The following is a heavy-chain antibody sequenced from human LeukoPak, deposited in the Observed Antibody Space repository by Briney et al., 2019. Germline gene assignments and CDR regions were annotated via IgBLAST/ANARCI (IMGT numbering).Heavy chain of an antibody. V-gene: IGHV4-38-2*02. D-gene: IGHD5-24*01. CDR2: FYHGGST. Sequence: SETLSLTCTVSGYSISTGYYWDWIRQPPGKGLGWIGTFYHGGSTYYNPSLKSRVTISVDTSKNQFSLKLSSVTAADTAVYYCARGRMATIRHWGQGTLVTVSS. CDR3: ARGRMATIRH. CDR1: GYSISTGYY. J-gene: IGHJ4*02.